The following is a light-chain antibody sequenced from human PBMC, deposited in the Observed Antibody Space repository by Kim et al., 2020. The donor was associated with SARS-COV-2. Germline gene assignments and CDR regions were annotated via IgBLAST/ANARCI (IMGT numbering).Light chain of an antibody. CDR3: SSYTSSSTL. CDR1: SSDVGGYNY. Sequence: QSALTQPASVSGSPGQSITISCTGTSSDVGGYNYVSWYQQHPGKAPKLMIYDVSNRPSGVSNRFSGSKSVNTASLTISGLQAEDEADYYCSSYTSSSTLFGGGTQLTVL. V-gene: IGLV2-14*03. CDR2: DVS. J-gene: IGLJ2*01.